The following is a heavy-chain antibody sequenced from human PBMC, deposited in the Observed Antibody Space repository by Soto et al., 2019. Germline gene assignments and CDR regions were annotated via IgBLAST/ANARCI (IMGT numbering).Heavy chain of an antibody. CDR2: IVPIFGTA. Sequence: SVKVSCKASGGTFSSYAISWVRQAPGQGLEWMGGIVPIFGTANYAQKFQGRVTITADESTSTAYMELSSLRSEDTAVYYCARALTPLYMVRGVITYYYYYGMDVWGQGTTVTVSS. D-gene: IGHD3-10*01. CDR3: ARALTPLYMVRGVITYYYYYGMDV. J-gene: IGHJ6*02. CDR1: GGTFSSYA. V-gene: IGHV1-69*13.